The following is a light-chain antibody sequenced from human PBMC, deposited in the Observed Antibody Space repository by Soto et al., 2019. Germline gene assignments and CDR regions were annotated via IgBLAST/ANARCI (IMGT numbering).Light chain of an antibody. J-gene: IGKJ5*01. CDR2: GAS. Sequence: EIVMTESPATLSVSPGERATLSCRASQSVSSNLAWYQQKPGQAPRLLIYGASTRATGIPARFSGSGSGTEFTLTISSLQSEDFAVYYCQQYNNWPRPFGQGTRPE. V-gene: IGKV3-15*01. CDR1: QSVSSN. CDR3: QQYNNWPRP.